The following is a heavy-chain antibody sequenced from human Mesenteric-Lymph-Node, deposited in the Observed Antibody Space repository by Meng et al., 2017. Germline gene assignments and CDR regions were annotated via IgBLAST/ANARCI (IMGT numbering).Heavy chain of an antibody. V-gene: IGHV1-69*01. D-gene: IGHD3-22*01. Sequence: QVKLVQSGAVVKKHGSAVKVSCTASGGPFSSYAISWVRQAPGQGLEWMGGIIPIFGTANYAQKFQGRVTITADESTSTAYMELSSLRSEDTAVYYCARGPNYYDSSGYYCWGQGTLVTVSS. CDR3: ARGPNYYDSSGYYC. CDR1: GGPFSSYA. CDR2: IIPIFGTA. J-gene: IGHJ4*02.